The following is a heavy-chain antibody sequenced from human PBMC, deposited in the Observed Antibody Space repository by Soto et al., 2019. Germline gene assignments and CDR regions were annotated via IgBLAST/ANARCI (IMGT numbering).Heavy chain of an antibody. J-gene: IGHJ6*02. CDR3: ARVRGIAARPYYYGMDV. Sequence: ASVKVSCKASGYTFTSYGISWVRQAPGQGLEWMGWISAYNGNTNYAQKLQGRVTMTTDTSTSTAYMELRSLRSDDTAVYYCARVRGIAARPYYYGMDVWGQGTTVTVAS. CDR2: ISAYNGNT. V-gene: IGHV1-18*01. D-gene: IGHD6-6*01. CDR1: GYTFTSYG.